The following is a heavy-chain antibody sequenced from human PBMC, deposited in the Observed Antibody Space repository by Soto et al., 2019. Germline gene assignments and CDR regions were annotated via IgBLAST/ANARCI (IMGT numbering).Heavy chain of an antibody. Sequence: GGSLRLSCVASGFTLSSYTMSWVRQAPGKGLEWVSSTGTSSRYIFYADSVRSRFTISRDNAKNSVYLQMDSLRADDTAVYYCERAASSYYTVSAFSHWGQGSLVTVSS. CDR1: GFTLSSYT. CDR3: ERAASSYYTVSAFSH. J-gene: IGHJ4*02. V-gene: IGHV3-21*06. CDR2: TGTSSRYI. D-gene: IGHD3-10*01.